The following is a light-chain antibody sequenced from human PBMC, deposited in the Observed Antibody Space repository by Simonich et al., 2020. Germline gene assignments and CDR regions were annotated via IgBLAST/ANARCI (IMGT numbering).Light chain of an antibody. CDR2: EDN. J-gene: IGLJ3*02. CDR1: RGSISSNY. CDR3: QSYDSSNRV. Sequence: NFMLTQPHSVSESPGKTVTISCTRSRGSISSNYVQWYQQRPGSAPPTVIYEDNPRPAGVPDRCSGSIDSSSNSSSLTISGLKTEDEADYYCQSYDSSNRVFGGGTKLTVL. V-gene: IGLV6-57*03.